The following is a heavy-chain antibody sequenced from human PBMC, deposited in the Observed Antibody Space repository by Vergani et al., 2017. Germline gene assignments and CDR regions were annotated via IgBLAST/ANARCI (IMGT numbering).Heavy chain of an antibody. J-gene: IGHJ6*03. CDR1: GFTFSSYG. CDR3: ARCPSGTAMAADSYYMDV. CDR2: IWYDGSNK. Sequence: VQLLESGGGVVQPGRSLRLSCAASGFTFSSYGMHWVRQAPGKGLEWVAVIWYDGSNKYYADSVKGRFTISRDNSKNTLYLQMNSLRAEDTAVYYCARCPSGTAMAADSYYMDVWGKGTTVTVSS. V-gene: IGHV3-33*01. D-gene: IGHD5-18*01.